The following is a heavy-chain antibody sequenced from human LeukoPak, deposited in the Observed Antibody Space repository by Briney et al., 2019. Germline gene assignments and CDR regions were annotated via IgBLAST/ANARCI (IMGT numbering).Heavy chain of an antibody. V-gene: IGHV3-7*05. J-gene: IGHJ4*02. Sequence: GVSLRLSCTASGFTFSNYWMSWVRQAPGKGLEWVANITQDGSERYYADSVRGRFTISRDNAKSSLYLQLNSLRVEDTAVYHCASTQTFDYWGQGTLVTVPT. CDR1: GFTFSNYW. CDR3: ASTQTFDY. CDR2: ITQDGSER.